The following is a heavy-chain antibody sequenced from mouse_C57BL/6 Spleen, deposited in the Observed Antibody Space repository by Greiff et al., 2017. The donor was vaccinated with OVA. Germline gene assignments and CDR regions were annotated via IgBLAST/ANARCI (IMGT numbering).Heavy chain of an antibody. Sequence: QVQLQQPGAELVKPGASVKLSCKASGYTFTSYWMHWVKQRPGQGLEWIGMIHPNSGSTNYNEKFKSKATLTVDKSSSTAYMQLSSLTSEDSAVYYCAPMEHSSGPRYWGQGTTLTVSS. V-gene: IGHV1-64*01. CDR2: IHPNSGST. D-gene: IGHD3-2*02. CDR3: APMEHSSGPRY. J-gene: IGHJ2*01. CDR1: GYTFTSYW.